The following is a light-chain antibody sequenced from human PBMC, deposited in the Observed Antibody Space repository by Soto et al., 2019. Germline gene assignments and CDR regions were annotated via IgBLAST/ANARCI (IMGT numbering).Light chain of an antibody. CDR3: AAWEDSLNVVV. J-gene: IGLJ2*01. CDR1: SSNIGSNT. CDR2: SNN. V-gene: IGLV1-44*01. Sequence: QSVLTQPPSASGTPGQRVTISCSGSSSNIGSNTVNWYQQLPGTAPKLLIYSNNQRTSGVPDRVSGSKSGTSASLAISGLKSEDEADYYCAAWEDSLNVVVFGGGTKLTVL.